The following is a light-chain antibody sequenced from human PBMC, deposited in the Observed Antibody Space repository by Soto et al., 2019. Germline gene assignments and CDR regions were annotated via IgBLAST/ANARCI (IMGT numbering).Light chain of an antibody. V-gene: IGLV2-11*01. CDR1: SSDVGGYTY. J-gene: IGLJ1*01. CDR2: GVN. CDR3: CSYAGTPYG. Sequence: QSVLTQPRSVSGSPGQSVTISCTGTSSDVGGYTYVSWYQQHPGKAPKLIIYGVNKRPSGVPDRFSGSKSGNAASLTISGLQAEDEADYYCCSYAGTPYGFGSGTKVTVL.